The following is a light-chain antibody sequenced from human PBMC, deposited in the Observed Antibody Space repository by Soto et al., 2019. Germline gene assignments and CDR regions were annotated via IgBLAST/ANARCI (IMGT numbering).Light chain of an antibody. CDR1: QSVLYSSHNKNY. V-gene: IGKV4-1*01. Sequence: DIVMTQSPDSLAVSLGERATINCKSSQSVLYSSHNKNYLAWYQQRPGQPPKLLIYWASTRESGVPDRFSGSGSGTDFTLTITGLQAEDVAVYYCQQYESTPPTFGQGTKLEIK. CDR3: QQYESTPPT. CDR2: WAS. J-gene: IGKJ2*01.